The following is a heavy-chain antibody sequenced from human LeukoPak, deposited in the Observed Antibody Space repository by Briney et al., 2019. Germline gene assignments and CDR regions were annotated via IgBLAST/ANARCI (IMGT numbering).Heavy chain of an antibody. V-gene: IGHV3-74*01. Sequence: GGSLRLSCAASGFTVSSNYMSWVRQAPGKGLVWVSRINTDGSSTTYADSVKGRFTTSRDNAKNTLYLQMNSLRTDDTAVYYCAKVRVGTAHFDYWGQGTLVTVSS. CDR2: INTDGSST. CDR3: AKVRVGTAHFDY. J-gene: IGHJ4*02. D-gene: IGHD2-15*01. CDR1: GFTVSSNY.